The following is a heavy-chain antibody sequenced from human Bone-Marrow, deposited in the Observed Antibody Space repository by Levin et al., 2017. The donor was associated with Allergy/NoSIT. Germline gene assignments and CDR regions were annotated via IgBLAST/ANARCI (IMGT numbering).Heavy chain of an antibody. D-gene: IGHD2-2*01. Sequence: LSLTCAASGFTFSSYEMNWVRQAPGKGLEWVSYISSSGSTIYYADSVKGRFTISRDNAKNSLYLQMNSLRAEDTAVYYCARVGTVVVPAAILEVFNMDVWGQGTTVTVSS. CDR2: ISSSGSTI. V-gene: IGHV3-48*03. CDR1: GFTFSSYE. CDR3: ARVGTVVVPAAILEVFNMDV. J-gene: IGHJ6*02.